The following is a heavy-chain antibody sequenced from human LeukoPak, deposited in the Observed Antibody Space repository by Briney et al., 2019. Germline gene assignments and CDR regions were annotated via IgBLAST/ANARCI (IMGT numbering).Heavy chain of an antibody. Sequence: GGSLRLSCAASGFTFSSSWMSWVRQAPGKGLEWVANIHQDGSEKYYVDSVKGRFSISRDNAKNSLYLQMNSLRAEDTAVYYCAREEYSGTWGDNWFDPWGQGTLVTVSS. J-gene: IGHJ5*02. CDR3: AREEYSGTWGDNWFDP. D-gene: IGHD1-26*01. CDR1: GFTFSSSW. CDR2: IHQDGSEK. V-gene: IGHV3-7*01.